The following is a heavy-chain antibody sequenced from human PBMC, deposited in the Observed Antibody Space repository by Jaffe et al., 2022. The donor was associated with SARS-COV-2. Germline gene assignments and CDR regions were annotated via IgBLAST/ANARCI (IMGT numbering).Heavy chain of an antibody. J-gene: IGHJ5*02. D-gene: IGHD6-13*01. CDR1: GGSISSYY. CDR3: ASLPSRAAWFDP. CDR2: IYYSGST. Sequence: QVQLQESGPGLVKPSETLSLTCTVSGGSISSYYWSWIRQPPGKGLEWIGYIYYSGSTNYNPSLKSRVTISVDTSKNQFSLKLSSVTAADTAVYYCASLPSRAAWFDPWGQGTLVTVSS. V-gene: IGHV4-59*08.